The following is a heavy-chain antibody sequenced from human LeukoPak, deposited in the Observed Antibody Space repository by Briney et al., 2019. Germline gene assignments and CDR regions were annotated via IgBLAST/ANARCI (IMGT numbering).Heavy chain of an antibody. D-gene: IGHD3-10*01. V-gene: IGHV3-23*01. J-gene: IGHJ4*02. CDR3: AKLDRGVIIIGPGRE. CDR1: TFTVASNY. Sequence: PGGSLRLSCAVSTFTVASNYMSWVRQAPGKGLDWASAITGSGGGTYYADSVKGRFTISRDNSKNTLYLQMNSLRAEDTAIYYCAKLDRGVIIIGPGREWGQGTLVTVSS. CDR2: ITGSGGGT.